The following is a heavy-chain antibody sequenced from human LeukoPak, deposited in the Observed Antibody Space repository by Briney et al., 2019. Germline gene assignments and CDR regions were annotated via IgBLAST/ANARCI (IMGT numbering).Heavy chain of an antibody. V-gene: IGHV1-2*06. D-gene: IGHD1-26*01. CDR2: INPNSGGT. CDR1: GYTFTGYY. Sequence: GASVKLSCKPSGYTFTGYYMHWLRQAPGQRLEWMGRINPNSGGTNYAQKFHGRVTMPRDPSISTAYMELSRLRSDDTAVYYCARDLKRELGWFDPWGEGTLVTVSS. J-gene: IGHJ5*02. CDR3: ARDLKRELGWFDP.